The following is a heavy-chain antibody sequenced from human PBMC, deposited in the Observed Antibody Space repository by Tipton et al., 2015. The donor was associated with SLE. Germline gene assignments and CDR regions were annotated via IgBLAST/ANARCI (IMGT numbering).Heavy chain of an antibody. J-gene: IGHJ6*03. V-gene: IGHV4-59*01. CDR3: ARGGPYYYYYMDV. D-gene: IGHD5-12*01. CDR1: GGSFSGYY. CDR2: IYYSGST. Sequence: TLSLTCAVYGGSFSGYYWSWIRQPPGKGLEWIGYIYYSGSTNYNPSLKSRVTISVDTSKNQFSLKLSSVTAADTAVYYCARGGPYYYYYMDVWGKGTTVTVSS.